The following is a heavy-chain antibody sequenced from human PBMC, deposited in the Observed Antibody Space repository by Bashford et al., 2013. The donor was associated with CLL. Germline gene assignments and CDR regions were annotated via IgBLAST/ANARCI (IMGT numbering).Heavy chain of an antibody. J-gene: IGHJ6*02. D-gene: IGHD3-22*01. Sequence: SETLSLTCAVYVGPSVVTTGAGSASPHGKGLEWIGEINHSGSTNYNPSLKSRVTISVDTSKNQFSLKLSSVTAADTAVYYCARGPMIVVVINPGEPYYYYYYGMDVWGQGTTVTVSS. CDR2: INHSGST. CDR1: VGPSVVTT. CDR3: ARGPMIVVVINPGEPYYYYYYGMDV. V-gene: IGHV4-34*01.